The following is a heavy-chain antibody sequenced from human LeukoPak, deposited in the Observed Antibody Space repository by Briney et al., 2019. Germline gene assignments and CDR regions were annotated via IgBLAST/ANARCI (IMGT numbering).Heavy chain of an antibody. Sequence: SETLSLTCTVSRGSISASIRSYYWSWLRQPPGKGLEWIGYISSSGSTNDNPSLRSRVTISVDTSKNQFFLNLSSVSAADTAVYYCARVPLGYSGAYYFDYWGPGTLVTVSS. CDR1: RGSISASIRSYY. V-gene: IGHV4-4*09. J-gene: IGHJ4*02. CDR2: ISSSGST. CDR3: ARVPLGYSGAYYFDY. D-gene: IGHD5-12*01.